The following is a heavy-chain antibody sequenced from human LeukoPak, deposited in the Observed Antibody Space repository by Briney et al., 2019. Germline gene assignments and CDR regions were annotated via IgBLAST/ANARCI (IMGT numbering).Heavy chain of an antibody. D-gene: IGHD5-12*01. Sequence: GGSLRLSCAASGFTFSSYSMNWVRQAPGKGLGWVSSISSSSSYIYYADSVKGRFTISRDNAKNSLYLQMNSLRAEDTAVYYCAREWPAAFDIWGQGTMVTVSS. J-gene: IGHJ3*02. V-gene: IGHV3-21*01. CDR2: ISSSSSYI. CDR3: AREWPAAFDI. CDR1: GFTFSSYS.